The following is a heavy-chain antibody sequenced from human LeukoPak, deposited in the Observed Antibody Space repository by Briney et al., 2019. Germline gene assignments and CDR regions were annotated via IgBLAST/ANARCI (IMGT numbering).Heavy chain of an antibody. V-gene: IGHV3-30*03. CDR1: GFTFSSYG. CDR2: ISYDGSNK. D-gene: IGHD6-13*01. Sequence: GGSLRLSCAASGFTFSSYGMHWVRQAPGKGLEWVAVISYDGSNKYYADSVKGRFTISRDNSKNTLYLQMNSLRAEDTAVYYCASTYSRSWYGAFDIWGQGTMVTVSS. J-gene: IGHJ3*02. CDR3: ASTYSRSWYGAFDI.